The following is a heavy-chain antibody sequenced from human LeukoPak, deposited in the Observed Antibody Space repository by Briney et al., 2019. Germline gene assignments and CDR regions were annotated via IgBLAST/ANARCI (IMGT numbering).Heavy chain of an antibody. J-gene: IGHJ3*01. CDR3: AKPGAAGSGSYSPF. V-gene: IGHV3-48*01. CDR2: ISSSSSTI. CDR1: GFTFSSYS. Sequence: GGSLRLSCAASGFTFSSYSMNWVRQAPGKGLEWVSYISSSSSTIYYADSVKGRFTISRDNSKNTLYLQMNSLRAEDTAVYYCAKPGAAGSGSYSPFWGQGTMVTVSS. D-gene: IGHD3-10*01.